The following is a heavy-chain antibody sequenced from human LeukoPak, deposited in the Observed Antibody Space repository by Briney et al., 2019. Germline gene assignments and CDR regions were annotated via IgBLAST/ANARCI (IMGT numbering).Heavy chain of an antibody. D-gene: IGHD4-11*01. V-gene: IGHV4-61*01. CDR1: GGSISSGSYY. CDR2: IHYSGST. J-gene: IGHJ2*01. Sequence: PSETLSLTCTVSGGSISSGSYYWSWIRHPPGKRLEWIGYIHYSGSTNHNPSLKSRVTISIDTSKNQISLRLTSVTAADTAVYYCAGYGNYWDWYFDLWGRGTLVTVSS. CDR3: AGYGNYWDWYFDL.